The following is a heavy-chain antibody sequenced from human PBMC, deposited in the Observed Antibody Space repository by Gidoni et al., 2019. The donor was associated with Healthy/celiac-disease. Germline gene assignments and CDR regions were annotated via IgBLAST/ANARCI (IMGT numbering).Heavy chain of an antibody. CDR1: GFTFSSYG. D-gene: IGHD5-12*01. CDR2: ISYDGSNK. J-gene: IGHJ6*02. CDR3: AKVPGDSGYTYYYGMDX. V-gene: IGHV3-30*18. Sequence: QVQLVESGGGVVQPGRSLRLSCAASGFTFSSYGMHWVRQAPGKGLEWVAVISYDGSNKYYADSVKGRFTISRDNSKNTLYLQMNSLRAEDTAVYYCAKVPGDSGYTYYYGMDXWGQGTTVTVS.